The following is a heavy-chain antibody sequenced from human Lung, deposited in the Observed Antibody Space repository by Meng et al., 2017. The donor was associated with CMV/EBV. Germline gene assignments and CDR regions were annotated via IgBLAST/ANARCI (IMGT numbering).Heavy chain of an antibody. D-gene: IGHD3-3*01. CDR2: ISYDGSNK. CDR1: GFTFSSCA. V-gene: IGHV3-30-3*01. Sequence: SCAASGFTFSSCAMHWVRQAPGKWLEWVAGISYDGSNKYYADSVKGRFTISRDNSKNTLYLQMNSLRDEDTDVYYCARDCLRNYYDCWSGYYSPTSNYYYGTDVWXPGNXVNGAS. CDR3: ARDCLRNYYDCWSGYYSPTSNYYYGTDV. J-gene: IGHJ6*02.